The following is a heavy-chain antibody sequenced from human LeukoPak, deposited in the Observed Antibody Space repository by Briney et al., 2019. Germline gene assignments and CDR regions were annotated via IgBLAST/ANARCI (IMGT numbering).Heavy chain of an antibody. J-gene: IGHJ4*02. CDR3: ARVRGDVAVTVMDY. Sequence: ASVKVSCKASGYTFTGYYMHWVRQAPGQGLEWMGWINPNSGGTNYAQKFQGRVTMTRDTSVSTAYMEVSRLRSDDTAVYYCARVRGDVAVTVMDYWGQGTLVTVSS. D-gene: IGHD2-21*02. CDR2: INPNSGGT. CDR1: GYTFTGYY. V-gene: IGHV1-2*02.